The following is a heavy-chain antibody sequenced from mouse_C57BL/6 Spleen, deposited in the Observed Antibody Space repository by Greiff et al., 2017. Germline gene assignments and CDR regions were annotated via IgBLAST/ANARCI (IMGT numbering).Heavy chain of an antibody. CDR3: AKFWYFDV. CDR1: GYAFSSSW. J-gene: IGHJ1*03. Sequence: VQLQQSGPELVKPGASVKISCKASGYAFSSSWMNWVKQRPGKGLEWIGRIYPGDGDTNYNGKFKGKATLTADKSSSTASMQLSSLTSEDSAVYFCAKFWYFDVWGTGTTVTVAS. CDR2: IYPGDGDT. V-gene: IGHV1-82*01.